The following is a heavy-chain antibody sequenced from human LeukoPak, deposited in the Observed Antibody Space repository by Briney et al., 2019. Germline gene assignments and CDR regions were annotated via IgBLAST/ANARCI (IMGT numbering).Heavy chain of an antibody. Sequence: GESLKISCKGSGYSFTSYWISWVGQLPGRGLEGWGIIYPGDSDTRYSPSFQGQVTISADKSISAAYLQWSSLKASDTAMYYCARHSGGQNHYLDYWGQGTLVTVSS. J-gene: IGHJ4*02. D-gene: IGHD3-10*01. CDR1: GYSFTSYW. CDR2: IYPGDSDT. V-gene: IGHV5-51*01. CDR3: ARHSGGQNHYLDY.